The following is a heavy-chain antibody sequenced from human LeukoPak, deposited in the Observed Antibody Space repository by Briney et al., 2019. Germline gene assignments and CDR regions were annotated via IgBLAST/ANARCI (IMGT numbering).Heavy chain of an antibody. CDR3: AGDYDILTGYHNFDY. J-gene: IGHJ4*02. D-gene: IGHD3-9*01. V-gene: IGHV1-3*01. CDR2: INAGNGNT. Sequence: GASVKVSCKASGYTFTSYAMHWVRQAPGQRLEWMGWINAGNGNTKYSQKFQGRVTITRDTSASTAYMELSSLRSEDTAVYYRAGDYDILTGYHNFDYWGQGTLVTVSS. CDR1: GYTFTSYA.